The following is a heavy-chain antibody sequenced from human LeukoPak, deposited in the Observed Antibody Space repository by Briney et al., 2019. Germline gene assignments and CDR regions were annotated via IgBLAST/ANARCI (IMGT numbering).Heavy chain of an antibody. CDR1: GFTFSSYS. Sequence: PGGSLRLSCAASGFTFSSYSMNWVRQAPGKGLEWVSSISSSSSYIYYADSVKGRFTISRDNAKNSLYLQMNSLRAEDTAVYYCASTLTGTTYYFDYWGQGTLVTVSS. CDR3: ASTLTGTTYYFDY. J-gene: IGHJ4*02. D-gene: IGHD1-7*01. CDR2: ISSSSSYI. V-gene: IGHV3-21*01.